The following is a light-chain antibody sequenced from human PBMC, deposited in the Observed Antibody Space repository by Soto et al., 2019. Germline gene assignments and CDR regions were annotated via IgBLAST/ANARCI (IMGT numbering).Light chain of an antibody. CDR2: GAS. Sequence: EIVVTQSPGTLSLSPGERATLSCRASQSVTSSYLAWYQQQPGQAPRLLIYGASSRATGIPERFSGSGSGTDFTHNISSREPDDFAVYYCQQYGSSPWTFGQGTKVEIK. V-gene: IGKV3-20*01. J-gene: IGKJ1*01. CDR3: QQYGSSPWT. CDR1: QSVTSSY.